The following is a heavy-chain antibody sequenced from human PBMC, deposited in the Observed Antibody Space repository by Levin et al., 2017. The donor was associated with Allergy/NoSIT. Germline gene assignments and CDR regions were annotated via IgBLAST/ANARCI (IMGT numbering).Heavy chain of an antibody. CDR1: GFTFSNYW. D-gene: IGHD2-2*01. CDR2: INSDGSNT. J-gene: IGHJ4*02. CDR3: ARGGCSSTSCLDN. Sequence: ASVKVSCAASGFTFSNYWMHWVRQAPGKGLVWVSHINSDGSNTNYADSVKGRFTISRDNTKNTLYLQMNSLRDEDTAVYYCARGGCSSTSCLDNWGQGTLVTVSP. V-gene: IGHV3-74*01.